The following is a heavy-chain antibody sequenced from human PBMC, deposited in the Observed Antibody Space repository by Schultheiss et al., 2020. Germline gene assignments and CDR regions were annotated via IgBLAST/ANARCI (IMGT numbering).Heavy chain of an antibody. Sequence: SETMSLTCTVPGGSISSYYWSWIRQPPGKGLEWIGYIYYSGSTNYNPSLKSRVTISVDTSKNQFSLRLSSVTAADTAVYYCARVGNYYDSSGYPIYYYGMDVWGPGTTVTVSS. CDR3: ARVGNYYDSSGYPIYYYGMDV. D-gene: IGHD3-22*01. V-gene: IGHV4-59*01. CDR2: IYYSGST. CDR1: GGSISSYY. J-gene: IGHJ6*02.